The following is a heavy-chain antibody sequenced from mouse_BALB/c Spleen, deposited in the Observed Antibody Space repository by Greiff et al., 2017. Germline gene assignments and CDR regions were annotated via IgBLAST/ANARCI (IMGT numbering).Heavy chain of an antibody. V-gene: IGHV1-4*02. D-gene: IGHD2-14*01. J-gene: IGHJ1*01. Sequence: QVQLQQSAAELARPGASVKMSCKASGYTFTSYTMHWVKQRPGQGLEWIGYINPSSGYTEYNQKFKDKTTLTADKSSSTAYMQLSSLTSEDSAVYYCARGYRYDGYFDVWGAGTTVTVSS. CDR3: ARGYRYDGYFDV. CDR2: INPSSGYT. CDR1: GYTFTSYT.